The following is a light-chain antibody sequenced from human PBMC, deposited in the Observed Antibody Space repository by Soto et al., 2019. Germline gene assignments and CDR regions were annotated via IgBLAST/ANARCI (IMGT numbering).Light chain of an antibody. J-gene: IGKJ1*01. Sequence: DIQMTQSPSTLSASVGDRVTITCRASQSISSWLAWYQQKPGKAPKLLIYKASSLESGVPSRFSGSGSGTEFALTISSLQADDCATYYCQQSNSYARTLGQGTKVAS. V-gene: IGKV1-5*03. CDR2: KAS. CDR3: QQSNSYART. CDR1: QSISSW.